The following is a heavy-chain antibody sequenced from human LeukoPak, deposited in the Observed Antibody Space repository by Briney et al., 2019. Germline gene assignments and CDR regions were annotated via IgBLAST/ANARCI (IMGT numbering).Heavy chain of an antibody. Sequence: SETLSLTCTVSGGSISSYYWSWIRQPPGKGLEWIGYIYTSGSTNYNPSLKSRVTISVDTSKNQFSLKLSSVTAADTAVYYCARQGYDFCLDYWGQGTLVTVSS. J-gene: IGHJ4*02. D-gene: IGHD3-3*01. V-gene: IGHV4-4*09. CDR2: IYTSGST. CDR3: ARQGYDFCLDY. CDR1: GGSISSYY.